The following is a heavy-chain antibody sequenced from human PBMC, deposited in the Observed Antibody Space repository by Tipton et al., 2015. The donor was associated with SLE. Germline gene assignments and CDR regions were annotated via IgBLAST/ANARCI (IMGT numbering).Heavy chain of an antibody. J-gene: IGHJ4*02. CDR3: ARHKNWAFDY. CDR2: IFPGDSHT. Sequence: VQLVQSGVEVKKPGESLKISCKASGYSFTSYWIGWVRQMPGKGLEWMGIIFPGDSHTIYSPSFQGEVSISADRSITTAYLQWSSLKASDTAIYYCARHKNWAFDYLSQGTLVTVSS. CDR1: GYSFTSYW. V-gene: IGHV5-51*03. D-gene: IGHD3-16*01.